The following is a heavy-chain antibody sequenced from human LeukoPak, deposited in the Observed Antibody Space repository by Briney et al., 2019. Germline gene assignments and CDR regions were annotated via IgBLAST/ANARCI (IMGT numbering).Heavy chain of an antibody. CDR2: IIPIFGTA. V-gene: IGHV1-69*13. Sequence: ASVKVSCKASGGTFSSYAISWVRQAPGQGLEWMGGIIPIFGTANYAQKFQGRVTITADESTSTAYMELSSLRSEDTAVYYCARDPWRVAGSYFDYWGQGTLVTVSS. CDR3: ARDPWRVAGSYFDY. CDR1: GGTFSSYA. D-gene: IGHD6-19*01. J-gene: IGHJ4*02.